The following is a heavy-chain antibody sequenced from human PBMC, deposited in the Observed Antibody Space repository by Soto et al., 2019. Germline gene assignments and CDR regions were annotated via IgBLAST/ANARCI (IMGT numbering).Heavy chain of an antibody. CDR3: ARHAAGTTYDF. Sequence: SETLSLTCSVSGGSFSSSNYYWGWIRQAPGKGLEYIGNIFYSGSTYSNPSLKSRLTMSIDTSKNQFSLKLSSVTAADTAVYYCARHAAGTTYDFWGQGTLVTVSS. J-gene: IGHJ4*02. CDR1: GGSFSSSNYY. CDR2: IFYSGST. V-gene: IGHV4-39*01.